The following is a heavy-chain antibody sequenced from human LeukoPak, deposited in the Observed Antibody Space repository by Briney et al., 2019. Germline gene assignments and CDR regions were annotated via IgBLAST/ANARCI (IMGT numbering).Heavy chain of an antibody. CDR3: ARGLYDFWSGLDAFDI. CDR1: GFTFSSYG. V-gene: IGHV3-33*01. CDR2: IWYDGSNK. J-gene: IGHJ3*02. Sequence: GGSLRLSCAASGFTFSSYGMHWVRQAPGKGLEWVAVIWYDGSNKYYADSVKGRFTISRDNSKNTLYLQMNSLRAEDTAVYYCARGLYDFWSGLDAFDIWGQGTMVTVSS. D-gene: IGHD3-3*01.